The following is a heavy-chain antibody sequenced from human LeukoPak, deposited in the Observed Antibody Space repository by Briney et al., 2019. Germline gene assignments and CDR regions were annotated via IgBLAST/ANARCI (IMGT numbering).Heavy chain of an antibody. CDR2: INPSGGST. V-gene: IGHV1-46*01. J-gene: IGHJ3*02. CDR1: GYTFTSYY. Sequence: ASVKVSCEASGYTFTSYYMHWVRQAPGQGLEWMGIINPSGGSTSYAQKFQGRVTMTRNTSTSTVYMELRTLRSEDTAVYYCARYCSSTSGSTGSDAFDIWGQGTMVTVSS. CDR3: ARYCSSTSGSTGSDAFDI. D-gene: IGHD2-2*01.